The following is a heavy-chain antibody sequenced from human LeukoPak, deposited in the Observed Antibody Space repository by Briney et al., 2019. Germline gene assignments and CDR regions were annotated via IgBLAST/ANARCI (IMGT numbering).Heavy chain of an antibody. V-gene: IGHV4-61*02. J-gene: IGHJ4*02. CDR1: GGSISSGSYY. CDR2: IYTSGST. CDR3: ARHRGYYGPLYYFDY. Sequence: PSETLSFTCTVSGGSISSGSYYWSWIRQPAGKGLEWIGRIYTSGSTNYNPSLKSRVTISVDTSKNQFSLKLSSVTAADTAVYYCARHRGYYGPLYYFDYWGQGTLVTVSS. D-gene: IGHD3-10*01.